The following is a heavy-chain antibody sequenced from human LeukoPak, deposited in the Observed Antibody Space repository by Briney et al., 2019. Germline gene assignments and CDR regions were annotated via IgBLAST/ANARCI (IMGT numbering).Heavy chain of an antibody. CDR3: ARVYYDSSGYQPRDAFDI. CDR1: GGSISSYY. CDR2: IYYSGST. Sequence: SETLSLTRTVSGGSISSYYWSWIPQPPGKGLEWIGYIYYSGSTNYNPSLKSRVTISVDTSKNQFSLKLSSVTAADTAVYYCARVYYDSSGYQPRDAFDIWGQGTMVTVSS. D-gene: IGHD3-22*01. J-gene: IGHJ3*02. V-gene: IGHV4-59*01.